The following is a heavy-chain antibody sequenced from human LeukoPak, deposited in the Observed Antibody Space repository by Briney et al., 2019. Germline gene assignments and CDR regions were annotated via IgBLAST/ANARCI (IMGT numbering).Heavy chain of an antibody. D-gene: IGHD3-10*01. J-gene: IGHJ4*02. CDR3: ASLISGVGYFDY. Sequence: SETLSLTCTVSGGSLSSYYWSWIRQPPGKGLEWIGYIYYSGSTNYNPSLKSRVTISVDTSKNQFSLKLTSVIAADTAVYYCASLISGVGYFDYWGQGILVTVSS. CDR1: GGSLSSYY. V-gene: IGHV4-59*08. CDR2: IYYSGST.